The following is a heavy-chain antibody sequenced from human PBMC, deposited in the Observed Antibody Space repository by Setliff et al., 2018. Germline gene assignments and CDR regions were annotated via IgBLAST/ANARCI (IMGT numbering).Heavy chain of an antibody. CDR1: GFSFTTNW. Sequence: GESLKISCKTSGFSFTTNWIVWVRQMPGKGLEWVGIIYPGDSDTRYSPSLQGRFTISRDNAKNSVYLHMDSLRPEDTAVYYCATPALSSIDYWGQGTLVTVSS. J-gene: IGHJ4*02. V-gene: IGHV5-51*01. CDR2: IYPGDSDT. CDR3: ATPALSSIDY. D-gene: IGHD3-3*02.